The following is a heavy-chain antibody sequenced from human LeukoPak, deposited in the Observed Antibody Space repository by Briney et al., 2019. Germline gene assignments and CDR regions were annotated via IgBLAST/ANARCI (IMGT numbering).Heavy chain of an antibody. D-gene: IGHD3-9*01. J-gene: IGHJ4*02. Sequence: ASVKVSCKASGYTFTSYGISWARQAPGQGLEWMGWISAYNGNTNYAQKLQGRVTMTTDTSTSTAYMELRSLRSDDTAVYYCARVEGITIYRSPPDYWGQGTLVTVSS. CDR1: GYTFTSYG. CDR3: ARVEGITIYRSPPDY. CDR2: ISAYNGNT. V-gene: IGHV1-18*01.